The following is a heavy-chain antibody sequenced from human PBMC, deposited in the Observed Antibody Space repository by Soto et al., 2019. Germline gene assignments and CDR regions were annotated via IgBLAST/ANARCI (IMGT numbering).Heavy chain of an antibody. CDR1: SDTFNSYT. V-gene: IGHV1-69*13. CDR2: IIPIFGTT. J-gene: IGHJ3*01. D-gene: IGHD2-2*01. Sequence: SVQVSCKLSSDTFNSYTIAWVRHAPGQGLEWMGGIIPIFGTTNYAQKFQGRVSFTPDECTSTAHMDLSSLRSDDTAVYYCERWSSTTTDDAFDVWGQGTMVTVSS. CDR3: ERWSSTTTDDAFDV.